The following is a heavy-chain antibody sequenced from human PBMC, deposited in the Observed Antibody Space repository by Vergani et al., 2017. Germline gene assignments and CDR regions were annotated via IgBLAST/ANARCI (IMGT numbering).Heavy chain of an antibody. CDR1: GFTFSSYG. D-gene: IGHD6-6*01. J-gene: IGHJ6*02. Sequence: QVQLVESGGGVVQPGGSLRLSCAASGFTFSSYGMHWVRQAPGKGLEWVAFIRYDGSNKYYADPVKGRFTISRDNSKNTLYLQMNSLGAEDTAVYYCAKDHIGSSSGGDYYYYGMDVWGQGTTVTVSS. CDR2: IRYDGSNK. CDR3: AKDHIGSSSGGDYYYYGMDV. V-gene: IGHV3-30*02.